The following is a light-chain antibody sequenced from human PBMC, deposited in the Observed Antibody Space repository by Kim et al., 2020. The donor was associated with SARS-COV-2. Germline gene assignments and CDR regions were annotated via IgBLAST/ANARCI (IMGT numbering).Light chain of an antibody. Sequence: QSALTQPASVSGSPGQSITISCTKATGDLGGFNYVTWHQQYPGKAPKVIIFDVSKRPSGVSDRFSGSKSGNTASLTISDLRAEDEGDYYCSSDAINSILIFGGGTKVTVL. V-gene: IGLV2-14*01. CDR2: DVS. CDR1: TGDLGGFNY. CDR3: SSDAINSILI. J-gene: IGLJ2*01.